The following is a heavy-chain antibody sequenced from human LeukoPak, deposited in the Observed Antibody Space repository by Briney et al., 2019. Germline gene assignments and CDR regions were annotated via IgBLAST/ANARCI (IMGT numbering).Heavy chain of an antibody. Sequence: ASVKVSCKASGYTFTGYYLHWVRQAPGQGLEWMGWINPNSGGTNYAQKFQGRVTMTRDTSISTAYMELSRLRSDDTAVYYCARGGPFGVVTLSDYWGQGTLVTVSS. CDR3: ARGGPFGVVTLSDY. D-gene: IGHD3-3*01. J-gene: IGHJ4*02. CDR2: INPNSGGT. CDR1: GYTFTGYY. V-gene: IGHV1-2*02.